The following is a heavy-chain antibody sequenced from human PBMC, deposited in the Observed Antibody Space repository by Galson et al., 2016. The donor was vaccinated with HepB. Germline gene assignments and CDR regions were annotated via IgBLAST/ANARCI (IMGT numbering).Heavy chain of an antibody. CDR1: GFTFSRYG. D-gene: IGHD2-21*02. CDR2: ISYDGGDK. Sequence: SLRLSCAASGFTFSRYGMHWVRQAPGKGLDWVAVISYDGGDKYYADSVKGRFTVSRDNSKNTLFLQMNSLRVEDTAVYYCAKLDCGRDCPRDDWGQGTLVTVSS. J-gene: IGHJ4*02. V-gene: IGHV3-30*19. CDR3: AKLDCGRDCPRDD.